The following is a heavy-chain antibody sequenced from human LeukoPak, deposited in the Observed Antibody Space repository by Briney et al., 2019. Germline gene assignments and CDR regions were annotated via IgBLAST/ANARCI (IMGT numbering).Heavy chain of an antibody. CDR3: ANGGWVRPVGFCVFWAGRTRHSVFGECI. CDR2: IWYDGSNK. J-gene: IGHJ3*02. Sequence: GGALRLSCATSVLTFSDSGMSWVRRSMGKGLEWVALIWYDGSNKYYADSVKGRYTIPRHNSKNQLYLQMNSLRAEHTPVYYWANGGWVRPVGFCVFWAGRTRHSVFGECIRGQ. CDR1: VLTFSDSG. D-gene: IGHD3-10*01. V-gene: IGHV3-33*06.